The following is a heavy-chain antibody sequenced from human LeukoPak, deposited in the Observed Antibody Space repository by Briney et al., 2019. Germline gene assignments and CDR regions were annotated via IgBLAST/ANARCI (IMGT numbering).Heavy chain of an antibody. Sequence: GGSLRLSCAASGFTFSSNWMSWVRQAPGKGLEWVANIKQDGREKSRVDSVKGRFTISRDNAKNSLYLQMNSPRAEDTAVYYCAREEIVVVVAATEAFDYWGQGTLVTVSS. V-gene: IGHV3-7*03. CDR3: AREEIVVVVAATEAFDY. CDR1: GFTFSSNW. J-gene: IGHJ4*02. CDR2: IKQDGREK. D-gene: IGHD2-15*01.